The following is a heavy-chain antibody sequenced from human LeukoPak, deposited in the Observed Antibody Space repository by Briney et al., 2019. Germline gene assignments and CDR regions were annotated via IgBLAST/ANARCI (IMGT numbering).Heavy chain of an antibody. CDR3: ARRLRGDYFDY. Sequence: PSETLSLTCTVSSGSISSDYWSWIRQPPGKGLEWIGYVHTSGTTNYHPSLKSRATIPVDTSQNQFSLKLSSVTAADTAVYYCARRLRGDYFDYWGQGILVTVSS. CDR1: SGSISSDY. V-gene: IGHV4-4*09. CDR2: VHTSGTT. J-gene: IGHJ4*02. D-gene: IGHD2-21*01.